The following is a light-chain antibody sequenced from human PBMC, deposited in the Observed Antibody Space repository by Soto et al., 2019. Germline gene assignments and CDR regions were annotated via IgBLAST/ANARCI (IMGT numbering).Light chain of an antibody. J-gene: IGKJ1*01. CDR2: KTS. CDR3: QHWNDYSWT. CDR1: QSISIC. Sequence: DIHMTQSPSTLSASVGDIGTITCRASQSISICLAWDQQKPGKAPNLLIYKTSSLETGVPSRFSGSGSGTDFTLTISSLQPDDFATYYCQHWNDYSWTFGQGTKVEVK. V-gene: IGKV1-5*03.